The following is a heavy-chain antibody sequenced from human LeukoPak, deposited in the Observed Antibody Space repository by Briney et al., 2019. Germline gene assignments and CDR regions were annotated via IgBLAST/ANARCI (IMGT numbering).Heavy chain of an antibody. CDR3: ARIAAAAHNWFDP. J-gene: IGHJ5*02. D-gene: IGHD6-13*01. CDR2: INHSGST. CDR1: GGSFSGYY. Sequence: SETLSLTCAVYGGSFSGYYWSWIRQPPGKGLEWIGEINHSGSTNYNPSLKSRVTISVDTSKNQFSLKLSSVTAAGTAVYYCARIAAAAHNWFDPWGQGTLVTVSS. V-gene: IGHV4-34*01.